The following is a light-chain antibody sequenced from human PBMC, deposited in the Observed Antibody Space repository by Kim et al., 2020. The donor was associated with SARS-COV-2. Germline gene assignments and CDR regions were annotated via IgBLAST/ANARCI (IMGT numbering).Light chain of an antibody. Sequence: VSPGQTASITCSGDKLGDKYVCWYQQKPGQSPLLVIYQDTKRPSGIPERFSGSNSGNTATLTISGSQAMDEADYYCQAWDTGTVVFGGGTQLTVL. V-gene: IGLV3-1*01. J-gene: IGLJ2*01. CDR2: QDT. CDR3: QAWDTGTVV. CDR1: KLGDKY.